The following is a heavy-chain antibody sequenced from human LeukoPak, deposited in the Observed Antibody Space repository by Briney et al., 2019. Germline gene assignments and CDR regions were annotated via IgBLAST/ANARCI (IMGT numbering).Heavy chain of an antibody. V-gene: IGHV4-59*01. CDR1: SGSISSYY. J-gene: IGHJ3*02. Sequence: SETLSLTCTVSSGSISSYYWSWIRQPPGKGLEWIGYIYYSGSTNYNPSLKSRVTISVDTSKNQFSLKLSSVTAADTAVYYCARGGYSSGWYESHAMAFDIWGQGTMVTVSS. CDR2: IYYSGST. D-gene: IGHD6-19*01. CDR3: ARGGYSSGWYESHAMAFDI.